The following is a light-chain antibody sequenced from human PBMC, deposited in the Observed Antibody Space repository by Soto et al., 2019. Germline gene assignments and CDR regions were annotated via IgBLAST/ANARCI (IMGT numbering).Light chain of an antibody. CDR1: QGILNY. Sequence: IQLTQSPSSLSASMGDRVTITCRASQGILNYLAWYQQKPGKAPKLLIYGASTLQGGVPSRFSGSGSGTDFTLTVSSLQPEDLAKYYCQQLFMYPPTFGPGTKVHIK. V-gene: IGKV1-9*01. CDR2: GAS. J-gene: IGKJ3*01. CDR3: QQLFMYPPT.